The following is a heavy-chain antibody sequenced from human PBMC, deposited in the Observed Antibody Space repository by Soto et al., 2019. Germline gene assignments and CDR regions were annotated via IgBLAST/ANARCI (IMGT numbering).Heavy chain of an antibody. CDR1: GFTFRSYA. CDR2: ISGSGGGT. CDR3: TKHLSNGSPDY. J-gene: IGHJ4*02. Sequence: PGGSLRLSCAASGFTFRSYAMSWVGQAPGKGLEWVSLISGSGGGTYYADSVKGRFTISRDNAKNTLYLQMNSLRAEDTAVFYCTKHLSNGSPDYWGQGTLVTVSS. V-gene: IGHV3-23*01. D-gene: IGHD2-8*01.